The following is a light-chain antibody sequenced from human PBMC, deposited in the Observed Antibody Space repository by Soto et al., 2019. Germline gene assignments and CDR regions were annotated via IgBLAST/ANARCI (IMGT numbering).Light chain of an antibody. CDR1: QSVSSN. J-gene: IGKJ3*01. CDR2: GAS. V-gene: IGKV3-15*01. CDR3: QQYYHWPLT. Sequence: VMTQSPATLSVSPGGRATLSCRASQSVSSNLAWYQQKPGQVPRLLICGASTRPTGVPAKFSGSGFETEFTLTISSLQSGDLGVYYCQQYYHWPLTFGPGTKV.